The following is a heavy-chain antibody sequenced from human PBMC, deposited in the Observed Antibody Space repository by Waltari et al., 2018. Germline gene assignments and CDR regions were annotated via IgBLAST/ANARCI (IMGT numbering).Heavy chain of an antibody. CDR1: GYPISSGYT. J-gene: IGHJ2*01. CDR2: IYHSGST. CDR3: ARGVFDSNRYFDL. D-gene: IGHD3-22*01. Sequence: VQLQESGPGLGKPSATLSLPCAVPGYPISSGYTCGWIRQPPGKGLEWIGSIYHSGSTYYSPSLKSRVTMSVDTSKNQFSLKVASVTAADTGVYYCARGVFDSNRYFDLWGRGTLVTVSS. V-gene: IGHV4-38-2*01.